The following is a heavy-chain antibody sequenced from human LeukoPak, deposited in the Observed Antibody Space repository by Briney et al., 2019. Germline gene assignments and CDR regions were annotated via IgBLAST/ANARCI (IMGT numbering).Heavy chain of an antibody. J-gene: IGHJ5*02. CDR3: ARGEGDYSWFDP. D-gene: IGHD2-21*02. CDR2: IIPIFGTA. CDR1: GGTFSSYA. V-gene: IGHV1-69*13. Sequence: ASVKVSCKASGGTFSSYAISWVRQAPGQGLEWMGGIIPIFGTANYAQKFQGRVTITADESTNTAYMELSSLRSEDTAVYYCARGEGDYSWFDPWGQGTLVTVSS.